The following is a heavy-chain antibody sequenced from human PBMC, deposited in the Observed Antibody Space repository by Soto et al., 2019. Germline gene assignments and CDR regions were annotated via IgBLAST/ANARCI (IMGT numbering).Heavy chain of an antibody. CDR2: IYHSGST. D-gene: IGHD2-21*01. Sequence: TLSLTCAVSGYSISSGYYWGWIRQPPGKGLEWIGSIYHSGSTYYNPSLKSRVTISVDTSKNQFSLKLSSVTAADTAVYYCARGRLPFDYWGQGTLVTVSS. V-gene: IGHV4-38-2*01. J-gene: IGHJ4*02. CDR1: GYSISSGYY. CDR3: ARGRLPFDY.